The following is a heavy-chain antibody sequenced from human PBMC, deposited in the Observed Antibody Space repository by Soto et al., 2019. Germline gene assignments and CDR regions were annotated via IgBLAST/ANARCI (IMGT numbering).Heavy chain of an antibody. J-gene: IGHJ4*02. CDR2: IYHSGST. V-gene: IGHV4-4*02. CDR3: PRAGRLRLGGFDC. CDR1: GGSISSSNW. Sequence: QVQLQESGPGLVKPSGTLSLTCAVSGGSISSSNWWSWVRQPPGKGLEWIGEIYHSGSTNYNPSLKRGVTIPLHKSKHRFSLKLSSVTAADTALYYLPRAGRLRLGGFDCWGQGTLVTVSP. D-gene: IGHD3-16*01.